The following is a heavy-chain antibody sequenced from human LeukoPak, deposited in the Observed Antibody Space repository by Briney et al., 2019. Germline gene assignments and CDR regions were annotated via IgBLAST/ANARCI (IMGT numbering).Heavy chain of an antibody. CDR3: ARVNINNWHSCDY. CDR1: GGSISSNNW. V-gene: IGHV4-4*02. J-gene: IGHJ4*02. D-gene: IGHD1-1*01. Sequence: SETLSLTCAVSGGSISSNNWWGWVRQPPGKGLEWIGEIYRSGSPNYNPSLKSRVTISVDKSRNHFSLNLSSVTAADTAVYYCARVNINNWHSCDYWGQGTLVTVSS. CDR2: IYRSGSP.